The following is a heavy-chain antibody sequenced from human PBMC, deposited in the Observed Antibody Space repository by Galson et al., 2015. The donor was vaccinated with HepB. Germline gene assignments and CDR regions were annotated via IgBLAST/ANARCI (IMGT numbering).Heavy chain of an antibody. CDR1: GDSVSSSSAA. V-gene: IGHV6-1*01. Sequence: CAISGDSVSSSSAAWNWIRQSPSRGLEWLGRTYYRSKWYNDYAVSVKSRITINPDTSKNQFSLQLNSVTPEDTAVYYCARTAIAARTTSYYYYYYMDVWGKGTTVTVSS. D-gene: IGHD6-6*01. CDR2: TYYRSKWYN. CDR3: ARTAIAARTTSYYYYYYMDV. J-gene: IGHJ6*03.